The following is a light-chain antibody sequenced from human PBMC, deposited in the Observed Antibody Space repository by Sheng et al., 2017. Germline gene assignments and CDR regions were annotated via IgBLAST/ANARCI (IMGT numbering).Light chain of an antibody. CDR3: QQSRYTPRT. Sequence: DVQMTQSPSFLSASVGDRVTISCRASQSILNYLNWYLQKPGKAPKVLIYATSHLESGVPSRFSGSGSGTDFTLTISSLQPEDFGSYYCQQSRYTPRTFGQGTKVE. CDR1: QSILNY. J-gene: IGKJ1*01. CDR2: ATS. V-gene: IGKV1-39*01.